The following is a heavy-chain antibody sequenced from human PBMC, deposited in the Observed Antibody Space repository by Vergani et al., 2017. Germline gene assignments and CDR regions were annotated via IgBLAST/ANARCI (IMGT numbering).Heavy chain of an antibody. CDR2: FYYSGST. V-gene: IGHV4-59*01. CDR1: GGSISSYY. CDR3: ARGGMEMATITPEYFQQ. D-gene: IGHD5-24*01. Sequence: QVQLQESGPGLVKPSETLSLTCTVSGGSISSYYWSWIRQPPGKGLEWIGYFYYSGSTNYNPSLKSRVTISVDTSKDQFSLKLSSVTAADTAVYYCARGGMEMATITPEYFQQWGQGTLVTVSS. J-gene: IGHJ1*01.